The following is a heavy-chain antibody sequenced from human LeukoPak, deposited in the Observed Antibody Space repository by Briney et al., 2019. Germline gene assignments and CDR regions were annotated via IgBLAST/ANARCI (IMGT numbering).Heavy chain of an antibody. CDR2: IKQDGSEK. J-gene: IGHJ5*02. CDR1: GFTISNYW. Sequence: GGSLRLSCAASGFTISNYWMIWVRQAPGKGLEWVGNIKQDGSEKRYADSVRGRFTISRDNAQTSLYLQMNSLRAEDTAVYYCARASDPWLQLTWGQGTLVTVSS. V-gene: IGHV3-7*05. CDR3: ARASDPWLQLT. D-gene: IGHD5-24*01.